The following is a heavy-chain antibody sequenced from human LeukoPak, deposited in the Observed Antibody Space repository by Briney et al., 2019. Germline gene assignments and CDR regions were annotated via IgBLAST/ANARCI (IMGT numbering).Heavy chain of an antibody. V-gene: IGHV4-28*05. Sequence: SDTLSLTCSVSGYSISTSNYWAWIRQPPGRGLEWIGHIYYSGGIYYNPSLKSRVTMSVDTSRNQFSLKLSSVTAVDTAVYYCARKTTAGPTKAAFGIWGQGTMVAVST. CDR3: ARKTTAGPTKAAFGI. CDR2: IYYSGGI. J-gene: IGHJ3*02. CDR1: GYSISTSNY. D-gene: IGHD2-21*02.